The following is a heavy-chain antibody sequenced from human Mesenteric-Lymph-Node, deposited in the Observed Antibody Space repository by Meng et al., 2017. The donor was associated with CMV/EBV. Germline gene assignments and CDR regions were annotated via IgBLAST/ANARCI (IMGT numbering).Heavy chain of an antibody. D-gene: IGHD3-22*01. J-gene: IGHJ6*03. Sequence: VCGGCNNNNSWWSWVRQPPGKGLEWIAEIHHYGGTNYNPSLKSRVTISMDKSKNYFSLKLSSVTAADTAVYYCAKNGYYSMDVWGQGTTVTVSS. CDR1: GGCNNNNSW. CDR2: IHHYGGT. V-gene: IGHV4-4*02. CDR3: AKNGYYSMDV.